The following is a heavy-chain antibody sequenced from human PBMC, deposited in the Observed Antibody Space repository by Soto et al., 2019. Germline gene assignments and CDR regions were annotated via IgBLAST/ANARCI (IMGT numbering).Heavy chain of an antibody. CDR2: IGAASDT. D-gene: IGHD7-27*01. CDR1: GFTFSNYD. Sequence: XGSLQLSCAASGFTFSNYDMHWVRQAAGEGLEWVSGIGAASDTYYPVSVQGRFTVSRDNAKKSLYLQMNSLRAGDTAVYYCARGVLGPGDYYYGMDVWGQGTTVTVSS. CDR3: ARGVLGPGDYYYGMDV. J-gene: IGHJ6*02. V-gene: IGHV3-13*01.